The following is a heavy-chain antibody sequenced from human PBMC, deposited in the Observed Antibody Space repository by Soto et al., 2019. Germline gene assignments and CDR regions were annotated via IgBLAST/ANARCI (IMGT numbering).Heavy chain of an antibody. CDR1: GYTFTSYY. D-gene: IGHD3-22*01. CDR3: AREDDSSGYSTPDAFDI. J-gene: IGHJ3*02. CDR2: INPSGGST. Sequence: GASVNVSCKASGYTFTSYYMHWVRQAPGQGLEWMGIINPSGGSTSYAQKFQGRVTMTRDTSTSTVYMELSSLRSEDTAVYYCAREDDSSGYSTPDAFDIWGQGTMVTVSS. V-gene: IGHV1-46*01.